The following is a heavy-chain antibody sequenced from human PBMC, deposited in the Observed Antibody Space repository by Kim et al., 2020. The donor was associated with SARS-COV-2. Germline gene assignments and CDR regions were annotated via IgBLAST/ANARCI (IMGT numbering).Heavy chain of an antibody. CDR3: ARVPGAAAANWFDP. V-gene: IGHV4-59*13. D-gene: IGHD6-13*01. CDR2: IYYSGST. CDR1: GGSISSYY. Sequence: SETLSLTCTVSGGSISSYYWSWIRQPPGKGLEWIGYIYYSGSTNYNPSHKSRVTISVDTSKNQFSLKLSSVTAADTAVYYCARVPGAAAANWFDPWGQGTLVTVSS. J-gene: IGHJ5*02.